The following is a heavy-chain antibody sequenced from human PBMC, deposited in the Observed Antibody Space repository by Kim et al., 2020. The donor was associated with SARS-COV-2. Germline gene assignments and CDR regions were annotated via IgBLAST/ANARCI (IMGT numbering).Heavy chain of an antibody. D-gene: IGHD1-26*01. V-gene: IGHV3-30*18. CDR1: GFTFSSYG. CDR3: AKDPGATALGYYFDY. J-gene: IGHJ4*02. Sequence: GGSLRLSCAASGFTFSSYGMHWVRQAPGKGLEWVAVISYDGSNKYYADSVKGRFTISRDNSKNTLYLQMNSLRAEDTAVYYCAKDPGATALGYYFDYWGQGTLVTVSS. CDR2: ISYDGSNK.